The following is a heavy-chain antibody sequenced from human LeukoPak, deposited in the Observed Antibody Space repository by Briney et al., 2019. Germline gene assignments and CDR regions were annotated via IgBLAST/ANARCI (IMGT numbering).Heavy chain of an antibody. V-gene: IGHV3-23*01. D-gene: IGHD6-19*01. J-gene: IGHJ4*02. CDR2: FSGSSGST. Sequence: GGSMSLSCAVSGFSFSIYPISWVRQPPGKGLEWVSTFSGSSGSTYYADSVKSRFTISRDNSKNTLYLQMTSLRAEDTAIYYCAKGDSCAVAGFFDYWGQGTLVTVSS. CDR1: GFSFSIYP. CDR3: AKGDSCAVAGFFDY.